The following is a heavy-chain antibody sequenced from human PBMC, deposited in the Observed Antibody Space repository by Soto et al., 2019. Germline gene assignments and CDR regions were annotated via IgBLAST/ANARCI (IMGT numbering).Heavy chain of an antibody. J-gene: IGHJ3*01. V-gene: IGHV1-18*01. D-gene: IGHD6-6*01. CDR2: ISPYNDNT. CDR1: GYTFTNYG. CDR3: ARVLEYSRSISTFDV. Sequence: VKVSCKTSGYTFTNYGINWVRQAPGQGLEWMGWISPYNDNTNYAQHLKGRVTMTTDTSTSSVYMDLRSLRSDDTAIYYCARVLEYSRSISTFDVWGQGTMVTVSS.